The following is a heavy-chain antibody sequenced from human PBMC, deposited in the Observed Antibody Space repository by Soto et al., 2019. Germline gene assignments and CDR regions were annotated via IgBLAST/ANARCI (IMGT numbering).Heavy chain of an antibody. CDR3: AIRGTRWLESPFDY. CDR1: GYTFTSYG. J-gene: IGHJ4*02. V-gene: IGHV1-18*01. D-gene: IGHD1-1*01. CDR2: ISAYNGNT. Sequence: ASVKVSCKASGYTFTSYGISWVRQAPGQGLEWMGWISAYNGNTNYAQKLQGRVTMTTDTSTSTAYMELSRLRSDDTAVYYCAIRGTRWLESPFDYWGQGTLVTVSS.